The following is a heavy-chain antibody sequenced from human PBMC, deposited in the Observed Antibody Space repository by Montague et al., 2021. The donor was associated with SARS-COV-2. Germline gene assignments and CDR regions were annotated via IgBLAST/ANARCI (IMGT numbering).Heavy chain of an antibody. V-gene: IGHV4-61*02. D-gene: IGHD2-21*01. Sequence: TLSLTCTVPGGSVNSGNYYWSWIRQPAGRRLEWMGRISTSGNTNYNPSLKSRLSILVDTSKNQFSLNLRSVTAADTAVYYCARDTEVEIRTYSYYKMDVWGLGTTVTVSS. CDR1: GGSVNSGNYY. CDR2: ISTSGNT. CDR3: ARDTEVEIRTYSYYKMDV. J-gene: IGHJ6*02.